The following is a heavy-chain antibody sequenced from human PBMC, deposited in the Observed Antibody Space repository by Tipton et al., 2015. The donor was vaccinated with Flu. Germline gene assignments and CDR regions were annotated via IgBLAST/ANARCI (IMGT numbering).Heavy chain of an antibody. CDR2: IYPSANT. Sequence: TLSLTCTVSGGSLSSYFWSWIRQPAGKGLEWIGRIYPSANTNYNPSLQSRVTMSVDTSRNRFSLSLTSVTAADAAIYYCARSGSYHHYYFDLWGRGTLVSVSS. V-gene: IGHV4-4*07. D-gene: IGHD1-26*01. CDR1: GGSLSSYF. CDR3: ARSGSYHHYYFDL. J-gene: IGHJ2*01.